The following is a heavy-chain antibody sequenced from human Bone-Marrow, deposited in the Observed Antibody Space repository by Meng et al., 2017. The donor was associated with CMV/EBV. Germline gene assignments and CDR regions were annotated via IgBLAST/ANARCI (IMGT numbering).Heavy chain of an antibody. CDR3: ARVRIAAALARGYGMDV. CDR1: GGSFSGYY. D-gene: IGHD6-6*01. V-gene: IGHV4-34*01. CDR2: INHSGST. J-gene: IGHJ6*02. Sequence: SDTLSLTCAVYGGSFSGYYWSWIRQPPGKGAEWIGEINHSGSTNYNPSLKIRDTISVDTSKNQFSLKLSSVTAADTAVYYCARVRIAAALARGYGMDVWGQGTTVTVSS.